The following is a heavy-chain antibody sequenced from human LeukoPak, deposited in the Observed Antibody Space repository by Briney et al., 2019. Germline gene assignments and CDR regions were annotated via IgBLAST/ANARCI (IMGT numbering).Heavy chain of an antibody. CDR1: GFTFSNAW. D-gene: IGHD3-10*01. Sequence: GGSLRLSCAASGFTFSNAWMSWVRQAPGKGLEWVSVIYSGGSTYYADSVKGRFTISRDNSKNTLYLQMNSLRAEDTAVYYCASTMVRGVIHDAFDIWGQGTMVTVSS. V-gene: IGHV3-66*01. J-gene: IGHJ3*02. CDR2: IYSGGST. CDR3: ASTMVRGVIHDAFDI.